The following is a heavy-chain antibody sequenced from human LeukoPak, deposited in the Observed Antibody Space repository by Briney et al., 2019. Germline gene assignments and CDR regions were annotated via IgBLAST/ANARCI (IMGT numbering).Heavy chain of an antibody. CDR3: ARALISSSWRTWATYYCYGMDV. CDR1: GFTFSSYG. J-gene: IGHJ6*04. D-gene: IGHD6-13*01. V-gene: IGHV3-33*01. Sequence: GGSLRLSCAASGFTFSSYGMHWVRQAPGKGLEWVAVIWYDGSNKYYADSVKGRFTTSRDNSKNTLYLQMNSLRAEDTAVYYCARALISSSWRTWATYYCYGMDVWGKGTTVTVSS. CDR2: IWYDGSNK.